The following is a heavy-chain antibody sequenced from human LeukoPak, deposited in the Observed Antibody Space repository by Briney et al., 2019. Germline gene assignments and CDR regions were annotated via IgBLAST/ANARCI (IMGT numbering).Heavy chain of an antibody. CDR2: IYHSGST. CDR3: ARGIQRSYGSGGYSFHFDS. V-gene: IGHV4-30-4*01. CDR1: GGSISSGDYY. J-gene: IGHJ4*02. Sequence: SETLSLTCTVSGGSISSGDYYWSWIRQPPGKGLEWIGYIYHSGSTHYNPSLNSRGTISPDTSKNQFSLKLSSVTAADTATYYCARGIQRSYGSGGYSFHFDSWGRGTLVTVSP. D-gene: IGHD3-10*01.